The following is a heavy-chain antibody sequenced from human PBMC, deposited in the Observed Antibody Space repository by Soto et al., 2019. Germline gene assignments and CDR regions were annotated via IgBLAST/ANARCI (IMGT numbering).Heavy chain of an antibody. Sequence: LTCAISGDSVSSNHAAWNWIRQSPSRGLEWLGRTYYRSKWYNDYAVSMKSRITINPDTSKNQFSLLLNSVTPDDTAVYYCAREGRWFGELSGFDYWGQGTLVTVSS. V-gene: IGHV6-1*01. J-gene: IGHJ4*02. CDR2: TYYRSKWYN. CDR1: GDSVSSNHAA. D-gene: IGHD3-10*01. CDR3: AREGRWFGELSGFDY.